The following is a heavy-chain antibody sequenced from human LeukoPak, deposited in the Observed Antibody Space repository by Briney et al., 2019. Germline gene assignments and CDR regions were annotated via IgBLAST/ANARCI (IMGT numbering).Heavy chain of an antibody. CDR2: IYYSGST. V-gene: IGHV4-59*01. Sequence: SETLSLTCTVSGGSISSYYWSRIRQPPGKGLEWIGYIYYSGSTNYNPSLKSRVTISVDTSKNQFSLKLSSVTAADTAVYYCARGYDFWSGYSLGMDVWGQGTTVTVPS. CDR1: GGSISSYY. J-gene: IGHJ6*02. CDR3: ARGYDFWSGYSLGMDV. D-gene: IGHD3-3*01.